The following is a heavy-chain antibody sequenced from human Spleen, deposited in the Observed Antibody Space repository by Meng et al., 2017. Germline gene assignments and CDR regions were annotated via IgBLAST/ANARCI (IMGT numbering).Heavy chain of an antibody. Sequence: GESLKISCAASGFTFSSYAMHWVRQAPGKGLEWVAVISYDGSNKYYADSVKGRFTISRDNSKNTLYLQMNSLRAEDTAVYYCARPRITMVRGVMYYFYYWGQGTLVTVSS. V-gene: IGHV3-30*01. CDR3: ARPRITMVRGVMYYFYY. CDR2: ISYDGSNK. D-gene: IGHD3-10*01. CDR1: GFTFSSYA. J-gene: IGHJ4*02.